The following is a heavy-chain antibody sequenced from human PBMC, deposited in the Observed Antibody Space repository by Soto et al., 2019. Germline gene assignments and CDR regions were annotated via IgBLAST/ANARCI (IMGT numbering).Heavy chain of an antibody. D-gene: IGHD2-15*01. J-gene: IGHJ4*02. V-gene: IGHV4-59*08. CDR2: IYYSGST. CDR3: ARHRPGSGGSCYDY. Sequence: QVQLQESGPGLVKPSETLSLTCTVSGGSISSYYWSWIRQPPGKGLEWIGYIYYSGSTNYNPSLKSRVTISVDTSKNQFSLKLSSVTAADPAVYYCARHRPGSGGSCYDYWGQGTLVTVSS. CDR1: GGSISSYY.